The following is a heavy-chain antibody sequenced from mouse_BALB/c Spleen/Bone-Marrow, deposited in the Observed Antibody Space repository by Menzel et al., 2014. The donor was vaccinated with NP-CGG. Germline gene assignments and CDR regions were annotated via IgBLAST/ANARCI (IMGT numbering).Heavy chain of an antibody. Sequence: EVQLVESGPSLVKPSQTLSLPCSVTGDSITSGYWNWIRKFPGNKLEYMGYISYSGSTYYNPSLKSRISITRDTSKNXYYLQLNSVTTEDTATYYCARILLRSYAMDYWGQGTSVTVSS. CDR1: GDSITSGY. D-gene: IGHD1-1*01. CDR2: ISYSGST. V-gene: IGHV3-8*02. J-gene: IGHJ4*01. CDR3: ARILLRSYAMDY.